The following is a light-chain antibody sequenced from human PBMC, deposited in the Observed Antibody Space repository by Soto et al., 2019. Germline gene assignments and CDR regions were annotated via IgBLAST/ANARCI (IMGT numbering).Light chain of an antibody. V-gene: IGLV1-44*01. J-gene: IGLJ1*01. CDR2: SNN. CDR3: AAWDDRLNGYV. Sequence: QSVLTQPPSASGTPGQRVTISCSGSSANIGSNTVNWYQQLPGTAPKLLIYSNNQRPSGVPDRFSGSKSGTSASLAISGLQSEDEADYYCAAWDDRLNGYVFASGRKVIVL. CDR1: SANIGSNT.